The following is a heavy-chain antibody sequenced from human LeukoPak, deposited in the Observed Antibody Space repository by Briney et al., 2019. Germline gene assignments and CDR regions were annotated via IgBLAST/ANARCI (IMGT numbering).Heavy chain of an antibody. CDR3: ARDSSGWSRNY. CDR1: GFTLSIYS. D-gene: IGHD6-19*01. J-gene: IGHJ4*02. CDR2: ITTDIAYM. V-gene: IGHV3-21*01. Sequence: GGALRLSCAASGFTLSIYSMSWVRQAPGKGLEWVSTITTDIAYMYYADSVKGRFSISRDNSKNSLYLQMNSLRAEDTAVYYCARDSSGWSRNYWGQGTLVTVSS.